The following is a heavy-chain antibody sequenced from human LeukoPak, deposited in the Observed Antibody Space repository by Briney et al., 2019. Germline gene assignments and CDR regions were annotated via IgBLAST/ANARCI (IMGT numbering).Heavy chain of an antibody. Sequence: SQTLSLTCAISGDSVSSHSAAWNWIRQSPSRGLEWLARTYYRSKWYNNYAVFVKSRVTINPDTSKNQFSLQLSSVTPGDTAVYYCARDVTGDGDFDSWGQGTLVTVSS. CDR3: ARDVTGDGDFDS. CDR1: GDSVSSHSAA. J-gene: IGHJ4*02. D-gene: IGHD3-16*01. CDR2: TYYRSKWYN. V-gene: IGHV6-1*01.